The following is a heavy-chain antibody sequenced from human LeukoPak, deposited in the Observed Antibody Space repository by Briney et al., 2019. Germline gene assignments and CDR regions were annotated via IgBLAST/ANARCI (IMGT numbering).Heavy chain of an antibody. CDR3: AAPYYDILTCYYRGDDY. D-gene: IGHD3-9*01. V-gene: IGHV3-21*01. CDR2: ISSSSSYI. Sequence: GWSLRLSCAASGFTFSSYSMNWVRQAPGKGLEWVSSISSSSSYIYYADSLKGRFTISRDNAKNSLYLQMNSLRAEDTAVYYCAAPYYDILTCYYRGDDYWGQGTLVTVSS. CDR1: GFTFSSYS. J-gene: IGHJ4*02.